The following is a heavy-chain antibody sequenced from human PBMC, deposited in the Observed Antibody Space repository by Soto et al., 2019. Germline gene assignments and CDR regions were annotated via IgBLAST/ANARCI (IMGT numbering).Heavy chain of an antibody. V-gene: IGHV4-39*01. J-gene: IGHJ4*02. CDR3: ADDNNAFYGV. CDR2: IYYSGST. D-gene: IGHD3-16*01. CDR1: GGSISSSSYY. Sequence: SETLSLSCTVSGGSISSSSYYWGWIRQPPGKGLEWIGSIYYSGSTYYNPSLKSRIPISVDTSKNQFSLKLSSVTAADTAVYDCADDNNAFYGVWGQGALVTVSS.